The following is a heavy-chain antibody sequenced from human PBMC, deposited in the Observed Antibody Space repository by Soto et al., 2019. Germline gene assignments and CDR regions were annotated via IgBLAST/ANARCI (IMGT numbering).Heavy chain of an antibody. CDR1: GYTFTSYD. V-gene: IGHV1-8*01. J-gene: IGHJ6*02. D-gene: IGHD3-16*01. Sequence: QLQLVQSGAEVKKPGASVKVSCKASGYTFTSYDINWVRQATGQGLEWKGWMKPNSANTGYAQKCQGRVTMTRNTSIRTAYMELSSLGSEATALYYCAREGVRGMDDWGQGTTVTVSS. CDR2: MKPNSANT. CDR3: AREGVRGMDD.